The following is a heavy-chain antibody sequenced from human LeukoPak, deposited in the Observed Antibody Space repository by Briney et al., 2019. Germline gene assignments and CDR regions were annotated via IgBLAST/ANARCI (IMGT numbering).Heavy chain of an antibody. V-gene: IGHV3-23*01. Sequence: GGSLRLSCAASGFTFSSYAMIWVRQAPGKGLEWVSTISSSGDSTYYADSVKGRFTFSRDNSKNTLYLQMNSLRAEDTAVYFCAKGYSGSYSAFDYWGQGTLVTVSS. D-gene: IGHD1-26*01. CDR2: ISSSGDST. J-gene: IGHJ4*02. CDR1: GFTFSSYA. CDR3: AKGYSGSYSAFDY.